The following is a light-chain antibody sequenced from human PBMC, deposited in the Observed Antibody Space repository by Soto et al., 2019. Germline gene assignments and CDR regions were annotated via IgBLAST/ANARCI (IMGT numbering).Light chain of an antibody. Sequence: DIQLTQSPSSLSASLGDKVTITCRASQRISNFLNWYQQQPGKAPKLLIYAASNLESGVPSRFSGSGSATDFTLTINSLQPGDFATYYCQQTYSVPRNFGPGTRVGVK. CDR2: AAS. CDR3: QQTYSVPRN. V-gene: IGKV1-39*01. J-gene: IGKJ3*01. CDR1: QRISNF.